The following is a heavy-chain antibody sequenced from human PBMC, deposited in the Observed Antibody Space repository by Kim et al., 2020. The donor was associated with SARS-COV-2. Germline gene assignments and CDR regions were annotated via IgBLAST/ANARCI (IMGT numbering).Heavy chain of an antibody. CDR1: GFTFSNSW. Sequence: GGSLRLSCAVSGFTFSNSWMSWVRQAPGKGLEWVANIKQDGSERNYLDSVKSRFTVSRDNAKNSLYLQMDSLRTEDTAVYYCATGGRSIGYWGQGTLVTVSS. V-gene: IGHV3-7*01. CDR3: ATGGRSIGY. J-gene: IGHJ4*02. D-gene: IGHD2-2*01. CDR2: IKQDGSER.